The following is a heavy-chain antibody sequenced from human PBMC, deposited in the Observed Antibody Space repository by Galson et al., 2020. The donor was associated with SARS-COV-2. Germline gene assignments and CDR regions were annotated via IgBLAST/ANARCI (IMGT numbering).Heavy chain of an antibody. CDR3: AIRFGGLGYMDV. J-gene: IGHJ6*04. V-gene: IGHV3-15*01. CDR1: GFTFSTAW. CDR2: IKRRSDGETT. D-gene: IGHD3-10*01. Sequence: GGSLRLSCAVSGFTFSTAWMIWVRQAPRKGLEWVGRIKRRSDGETTDYGAPVKGRFIISRDDSKDTLYLHMSSLRTEDTAVYYCAIRFGGLGYMDVWGKGTTVTVSS.